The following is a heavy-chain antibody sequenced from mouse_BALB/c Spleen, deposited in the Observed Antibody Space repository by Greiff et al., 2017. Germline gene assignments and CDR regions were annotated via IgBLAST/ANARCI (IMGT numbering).Heavy chain of an antibody. Sequence: VHLVESGPGLVAPSQSLSITCTVSGFSLTSYGVHWVRQPPGKGLEWLGVIWAGGSTNYNSALMSRLSISKDNTKSQVFLKMNSLQTDDTAMYYCARDQGVQGAMDYWGQGTPVTVSS. CDR2: IWAGGST. V-gene: IGHV2-9*02. D-gene: IGHD2-14*01. CDR3: ARDQGVQGAMDY. J-gene: IGHJ4*01. CDR1: GFSLTSYG.